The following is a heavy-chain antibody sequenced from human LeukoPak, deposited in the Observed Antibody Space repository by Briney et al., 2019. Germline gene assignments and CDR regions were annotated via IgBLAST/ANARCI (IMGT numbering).Heavy chain of an antibody. J-gene: IGHJ6*03. CDR3: PRDVGIRIVVATTGPYCYMDV. CDR2: VRGSGGHT. Sequence: GACLRLACPPSASSLSIHAIGSVRQAPGSVLGWDSAVRGSGGHTSYADSVTGRLTISRDNPKNALYLQMNNLRDEDTAVYDWPRDVGIRIVVATTGPYCYMDVWGKGTKVTVSS. V-gene: IGHV3-23*01. CDR1: ASSLSIHA. D-gene: IGHD1-26*01.